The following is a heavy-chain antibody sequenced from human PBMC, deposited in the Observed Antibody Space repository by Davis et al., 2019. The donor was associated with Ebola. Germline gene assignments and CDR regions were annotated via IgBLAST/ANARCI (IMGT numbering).Heavy chain of an antibody. D-gene: IGHD3-3*01. Sequence: ASVKVSCKASGYTFTGYYMHWVRQAPGQGLEWMGWINPNSGGTNYAQKFQGRVTMTRDTSISSAYMDLNSLKTDDTAVYYSARDKRVDHDPWSGYQTGWFDPWGQGTLVTVSS. CDR1: GYTFTGYY. CDR3: ARDKRVDHDPWSGYQTGWFDP. J-gene: IGHJ5*02. CDR2: INPNSGGT. V-gene: IGHV1-2*02.